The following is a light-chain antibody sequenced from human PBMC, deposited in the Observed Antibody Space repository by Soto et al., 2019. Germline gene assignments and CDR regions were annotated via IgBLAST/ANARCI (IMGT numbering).Light chain of an antibody. CDR3: QQYNNWPRT. CDR2: DTS. Sequence: ETVMTQSPGTLSVSLGERATLSCRASQSVSIHLAWYQQKPGRAPRLLIYDTSTRATGIPARFSGSGSGTEFTLTISSLQSEDFAVYYCQQYNNWPRTFGQGTKVDIK. CDR1: QSVSIH. V-gene: IGKV3-15*01. J-gene: IGKJ1*01.